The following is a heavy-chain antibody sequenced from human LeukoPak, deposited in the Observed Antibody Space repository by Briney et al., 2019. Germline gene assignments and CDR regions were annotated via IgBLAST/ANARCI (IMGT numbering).Heavy chain of an antibody. V-gene: IGHV1-69*01. CDR1: GGTFSRFA. Sequence: SVKVSCKASGGTFSRFAISWVRQAPGQGLEWMGGIIPIFGPANYAQKFQGRVTITADESTSTAYMELSSLRSEDTALYYCAKSTYYYGSGEGSNYWCFDLWGRGTLVTVSS. J-gene: IGHJ2*01. D-gene: IGHD3-10*01. CDR3: AKSTYYYGSGEGSNYWCFDL. CDR2: IIPIFGPA.